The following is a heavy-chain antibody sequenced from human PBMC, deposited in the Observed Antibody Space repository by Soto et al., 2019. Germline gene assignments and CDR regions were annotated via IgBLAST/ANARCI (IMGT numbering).Heavy chain of an antibody. CDR1: EFIFSDYS. CDR3: AREGRGSSFIFYLVY. J-gene: IGHJ4*02. CDR2: ISSTSTYI. Sequence: EVHLVESGGGLVKPGGSLRLSCAASEFIFSDYSMDWVRQAPGKGLEWVASISSTSTYISYADSVRGRVTISRDNAKNSLYLQMNSLPAEDTAVYYCAREGRGSSFIFYLVYWGQGTLVTASS. D-gene: IGHD1-26*01. V-gene: IGHV3-21*01.